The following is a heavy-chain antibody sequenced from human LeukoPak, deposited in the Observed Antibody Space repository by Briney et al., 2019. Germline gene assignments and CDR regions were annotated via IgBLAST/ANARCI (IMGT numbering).Heavy chain of an antibody. D-gene: IGHD3-16*01. J-gene: IGHJ4*02. CDR2: ISAYNGNT. CDR3: ARDPYSRGRANYFDY. Sequence: ASVKVSCKASGYTFTAYGISWVRQAPGQGLEWMGWISAYNGNTNYAQKLQGRVTMTTDTSTSTAYMELSSLKSEDTAVYYCARDPYSRGRANYFDYWGQGTLVTVSS. CDR1: GYTFTAYG. V-gene: IGHV1-18*01.